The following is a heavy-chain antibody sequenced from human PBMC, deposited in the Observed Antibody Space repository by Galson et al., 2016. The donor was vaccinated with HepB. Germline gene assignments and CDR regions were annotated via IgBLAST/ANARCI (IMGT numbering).Heavy chain of an antibody. Sequence: SLRLSCAASGFTFSGYGMHWVRQAPGKGLEWVAVISYDGSNKYYADSVKGRFTISRDNSKSTLYVQMNSLRAEDTAVYYCAKPREYYYGSGSGAFDIWGQGTMVTVSS. CDR2: ISYDGSNK. CDR3: AKPREYYYGSGSGAFDI. D-gene: IGHD3-10*01. V-gene: IGHV3-30*18. J-gene: IGHJ3*02. CDR1: GFTFSGYG.